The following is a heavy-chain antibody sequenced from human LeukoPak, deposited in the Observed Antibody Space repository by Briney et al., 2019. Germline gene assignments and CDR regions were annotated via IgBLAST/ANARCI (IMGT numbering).Heavy chain of an antibody. CDR1: GGSFSGYY. V-gene: IGHV4-34*01. J-gene: IGHJ4*02. CDR3: ARGPDYYGSGSYYKRKGYFDY. Sequence: SETLSLTCAVYGGSFSGYYWSWIRQPPGKGLEWIGEINHSGSTNYNPSLKSRVTISVDTSKNQFSLKLSSVTAADTAVYYCARGPDYYGSGSYYKRKGYFDYWGQGTLVTVSS. D-gene: IGHD3-10*01. CDR2: INHSGST.